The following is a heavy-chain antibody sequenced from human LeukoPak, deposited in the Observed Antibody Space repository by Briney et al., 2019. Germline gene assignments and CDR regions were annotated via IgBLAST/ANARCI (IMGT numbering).Heavy chain of an antibody. D-gene: IGHD3-16*01. CDR2: IIPILGTR. Sequence: SVKVSCKASGGTFSNYAISWVRQAPGQGLEWMGGIIPILGTRNYAQKFQDRVTITADESTAYMELSSLRSEDTAVYYCARDSVGDIMMHGIDIWGQGTMVTVSS. V-gene: IGHV1-69*13. CDR1: GGTFSNYA. J-gene: IGHJ3*02. CDR3: ARDSVGDIMMHGIDI.